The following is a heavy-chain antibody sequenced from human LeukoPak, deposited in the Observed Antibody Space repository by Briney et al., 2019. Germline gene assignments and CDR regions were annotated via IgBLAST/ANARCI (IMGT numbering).Heavy chain of an antibody. CDR3: AKAQNWAFDY. Sequence: GGSLRLSCAASGFTFDDYAMLWVRQAPGKGLEWVSLISWNGGSTYYADSVKGRFTISRDNSKNCLYLQMNGLRPEDTALYYCAKAQNWAFDYWGQGTLVAVSS. CDR1: GFTFDDYA. CDR2: ISWNGGST. D-gene: IGHD7-27*01. J-gene: IGHJ4*02. V-gene: IGHV3-43D*04.